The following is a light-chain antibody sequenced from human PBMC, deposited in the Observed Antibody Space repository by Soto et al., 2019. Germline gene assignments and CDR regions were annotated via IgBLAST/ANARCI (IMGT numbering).Light chain of an antibody. CDR3: QQYYSYPIT. CDR2: AAS. J-gene: IGKJ5*01. CDR1: QGISSY. Sequence: ASTGDRVTITCRASQGISSYLAWYQQKPGKAPKLLIYAASTLQSGVPSRFSGSGSGTDFTLTISCLQSEDFATYYCQQYYSYPITFGQGTRLEIK. V-gene: IGKV1-8*01.